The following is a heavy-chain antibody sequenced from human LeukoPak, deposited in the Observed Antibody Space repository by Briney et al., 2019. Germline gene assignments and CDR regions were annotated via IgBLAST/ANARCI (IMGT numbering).Heavy chain of an antibody. Sequence: PSETLSLTCTVSGGYLSSYYWNWIRQPPGKGLEWIGYIYYSGSTNYNPSLKGRVTISIDTSKNQFSLKLSSVTAADTAVYYCARDVNGGYWGQGTLVTVSS. D-gene: IGHD2-8*01. V-gene: IGHV4-59*01. J-gene: IGHJ4*02. CDR3: ARDVNGGY. CDR2: IYYSGST. CDR1: GGYLSSYY.